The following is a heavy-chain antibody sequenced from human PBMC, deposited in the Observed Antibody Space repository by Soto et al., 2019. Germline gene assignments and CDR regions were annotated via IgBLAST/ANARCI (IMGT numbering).Heavy chain of an antibody. J-gene: IGHJ6*02. CDR3: ARSPDSSGYYPRWYYYGMDV. Sequence: PSETLSLTCAVSGGSISSSNLWSWVRQPPGKGLEWIGEIYHSGSTNYNPSLKSRVTISVDKSKNQFSLKLSSVTAADTAVYYCARSPDSSGYYPRWYYYGMDVWGQGTTLTVSS. V-gene: IGHV4-4*02. CDR2: IYHSGST. CDR1: GGSISSSNL. D-gene: IGHD3-22*01.